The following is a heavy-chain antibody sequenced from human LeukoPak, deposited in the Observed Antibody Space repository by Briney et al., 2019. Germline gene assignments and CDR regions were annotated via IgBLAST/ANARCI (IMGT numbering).Heavy chain of an antibody. J-gene: IGHJ4*02. CDR2: INPNSGVT. CDR3: ARGQQWLEAFEH. D-gene: IGHD6-19*01. Sequence: RASVKVSCKTSGYTFTGYYTHWVRQAPGQGLEWMGWINPNSGVTNYAQKFQGRVTMTRDTSISTAYMELSKLRSDDTAVYYCARGQQWLEAFEHWGQGTLVTVSS. CDR1: GYTFTGYY. V-gene: IGHV1-2*02.